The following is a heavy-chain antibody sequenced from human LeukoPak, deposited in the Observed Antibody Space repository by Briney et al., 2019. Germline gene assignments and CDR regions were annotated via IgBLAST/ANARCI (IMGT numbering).Heavy chain of an antibody. J-gene: IGHJ4*02. Sequence: QPGGSLRLSCEASGFSFSVAWMTWVRQAPGKGLEWVATIKNDGSDKYYVDSVKGRFTLSRDNAKNLVHLQMNSLRVEDTAVYYCVNLGYSDGGQGTLVTVSS. CDR2: IKNDGSDK. CDR3: VNLGYSD. D-gene: IGHD5-12*01. CDR1: GFSFSVAW. V-gene: IGHV3-7*01.